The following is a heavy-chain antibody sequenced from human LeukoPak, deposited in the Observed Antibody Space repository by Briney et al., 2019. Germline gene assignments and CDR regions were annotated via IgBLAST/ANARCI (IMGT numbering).Heavy chain of an antibody. D-gene: IGHD6-13*01. CDR3: ARQVIAAAGPFDY. V-gene: IGHV4-39*01. CDR2: IYYSGST. Sequence: PSETLSLTCTVSGGSISSSSYYWGWIRQPPGKGLEWIGSIYYSGSTYYNPSLKSRVTISVDTSKNQFSLKLSSVTAADTAVYYCARQVIAAAGPFDYWGQGTTVTVSS. CDR1: GGSISSSSYY. J-gene: IGHJ4*03.